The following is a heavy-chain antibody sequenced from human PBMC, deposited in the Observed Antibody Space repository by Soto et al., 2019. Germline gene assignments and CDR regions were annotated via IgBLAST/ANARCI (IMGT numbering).Heavy chain of an antibody. D-gene: IGHD3-10*01. J-gene: IGHJ5*01. CDR3: ARGLYREYGPDS. CDR2: INSDGST. V-gene: IGHV3-74*01. Sequence: EVQLVESGGGLVQPGGSLRLSCAASGFTFGNFWMHWVRQAPGKGLVWVSRINSDGSTSYADFVKGRLTISRDNAKNTVYLQMNSLRAEDTSVYYCARGLYREYGPDSWGQGALVTVSS. CDR1: GFTFGNFW.